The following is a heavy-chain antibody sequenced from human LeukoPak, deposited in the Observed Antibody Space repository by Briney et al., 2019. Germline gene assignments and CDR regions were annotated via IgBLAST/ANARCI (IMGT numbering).Heavy chain of an antibody. CDR1: GGSIRSNNYY. Sequence: SETLSLTCVVSGGSIRSNNYYWGWIRQPPGKGLEWIATIYYTGSTFYNPSLKSRATIAIDTSRNQFSLKLNSVTAADTAVYYCARHDSYGPVNWFDPWGLGIQVTVSS. CDR2: IYYTGST. V-gene: IGHV4-39*01. D-gene: IGHD3-10*01. CDR3: ARHDSYGPVNWFDP. J-gene: IGHJ5*02.